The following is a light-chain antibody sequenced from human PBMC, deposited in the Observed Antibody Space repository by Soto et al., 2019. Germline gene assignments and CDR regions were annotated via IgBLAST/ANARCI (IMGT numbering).Light chain of an antibody. CDR3: QQYNDWPLT. CDR1: QSVTNS. J-gene: IGKJ4*01. Sequence: EIVLTQSPATLSLSPGERATLSCRASQSVTNSLAWYQQKPGQAPRLLVYDASKRATGIPARFSGSGSGTDFTLTISRLEPEDFAVYYCQQYNDWPLTFGGGTKVDIK. V-gene: IGKV3-11*01. CDR2: DAS.